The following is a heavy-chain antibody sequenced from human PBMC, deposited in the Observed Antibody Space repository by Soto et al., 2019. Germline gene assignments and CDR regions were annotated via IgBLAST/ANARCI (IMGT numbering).Heavy chain of an antibody. CDR3: ARTDGYEIEC. V-gene: IGHV4-59*12. Sequence: SEPLSPTFTVSGSSISSYYWSCIRQPPGKGLEWIGYIYYSGSTNYNPSLKSRVTISVDTSKNQFYLQWSSLKASDTAMYYCARTDGYEIECWGQGNLVTVSS. J-gene: IGHJ4*02. D-gene: IGHD5-12*01. CDR2: IYYSGST. CDR1: GSSISSYY.